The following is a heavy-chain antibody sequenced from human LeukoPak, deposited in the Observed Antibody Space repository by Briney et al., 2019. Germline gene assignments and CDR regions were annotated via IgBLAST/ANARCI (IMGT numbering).Heavy chain of an antibody. J-gene: IGHJ4*02. D-gene: IGHD3-10*01. CDR2: ISSSGSTI. V-gene: IGHV3-48*03. CDR3: ARDSDYYGSGSVFDY. CDR1: GFTFSSYE. Sequence: PGGTLRLSCAASGFTFSSYEMNWVRQAPGKGLEWVSYISSSGSTIYYADSVKGRFTISRDNAKNSLYLQMNSLRAEDTAVYYCARDSDYYGSGSVFDYWGQGTLVTVSS.